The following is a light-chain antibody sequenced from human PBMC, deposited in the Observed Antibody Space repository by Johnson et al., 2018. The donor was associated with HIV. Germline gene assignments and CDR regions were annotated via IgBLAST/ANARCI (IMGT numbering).Light chain of an antibody. CDR2: DNN. CDR1: SSNIGNNY. J-gene: IGLJ1*01. CDR3: GTWDSSLSAHV. Sequence: QSVLTQSPSVSAAPGQKVTISCSGSSSNIGNNYVSWYQQLPGTAPKLLIYDNNKRPSGIPDRFSGSKSGTSATLGITGLPTGDEADYYCGTWDSSLSAHVFGTGTKVSVL. V-gene: IGLV1-51*01.